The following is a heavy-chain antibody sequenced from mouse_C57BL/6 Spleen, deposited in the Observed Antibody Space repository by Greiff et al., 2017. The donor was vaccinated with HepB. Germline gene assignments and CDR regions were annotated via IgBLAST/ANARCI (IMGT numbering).Heavy chain of an antibody. D-gene: IGHD2-2*01. CDR1: GFSLTSYG. CDR3: AKNTGLYGYDGAMDY. Sequence: VKLMESGPGLVQPSQSLSITCTVSGFSLTSYGVHWVRQSPGKGLEWLGVIWRGGSTDYNAAFMSRLSITKDNSKSQVFFKMNSLQADDTAIYYCAKNTGLYGYDGAMDYWGQGTSVTVSS. V-gene: IGHV2-5*01. CDR2: IWRGGST. J-gene: IGHJ4*01.